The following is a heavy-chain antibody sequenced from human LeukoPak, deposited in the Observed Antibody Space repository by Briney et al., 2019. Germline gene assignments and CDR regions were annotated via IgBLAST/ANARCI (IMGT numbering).Heavy chain of an antibody. D-gene: IGHD2-2*01. V-gene: IGHV1-46*01. CDR3: GRYCSSTSCPIASAFDY. J-gene: IGHJ4*02. CDR1: GYSFTSYN. Sequence: EASVKVSCKASGYSFTSYNIHWVRQAPGQGLEWMGIINPSGGSTSYAQKFQGRVTMTRDTSTSTVYMELSSLRSEDTAVYYCGRYCSSTSCPIASAFDYWGQGTLVIVSS. CDR2: INPSGGST.